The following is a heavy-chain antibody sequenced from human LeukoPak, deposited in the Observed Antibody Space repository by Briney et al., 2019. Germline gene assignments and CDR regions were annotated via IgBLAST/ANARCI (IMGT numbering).Heavy chain of an antibody. D-gene: IGHD4-17*01. V-gene: IGHV3-43D*04. Sequence: GGSLRLSCAASGFTFDDYGMSWVRQAPGKGLEWVSLISWDGTKTYYADSVKGRFTISRDNSKNSLYLQMNSLRAEDTAVYYCARVSPNTVTTLQYFDYWGQGTLVTVSS. CDR3: ARVSPNTVTTLQYFDY. J-gene: IGHJ4*02. CDR2: ISWDGTKT. CDR1: GFTFDDYG.